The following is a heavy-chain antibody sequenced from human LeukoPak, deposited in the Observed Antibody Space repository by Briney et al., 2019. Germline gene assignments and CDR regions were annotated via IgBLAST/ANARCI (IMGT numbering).Heavy chain of an antibody. V-gene: IGHV4-4*09. CDR2: IYTSGST. Sequence: SETLSLTCTVSGGSISSYYWSWIRQPPGKGLEWIGYIYTSGSTNYNPSLKSRVTISVDTSKNQFSLKLSSVTAADTAAYYCARTKYSSGYYYSLWGQGTLVTVSS. D-gene: IGHD3-22*01. CDR3: ARTKYSSGYYYSL. J-gene: IGHJ4*02. CDR1: GGSISSYY.